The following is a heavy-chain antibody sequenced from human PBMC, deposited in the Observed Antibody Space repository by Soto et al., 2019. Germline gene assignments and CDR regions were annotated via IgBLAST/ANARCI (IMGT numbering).Heavy chain of an antibody. V-gene: IGHV6-1*01. CDR2: TYYRSKWYN. CDR1: GDSVSSNSAA. J-gene: IGHJ4*02. Sequence: QVQLQQSGPGLVKPSQTLSLTCAISGDSVSSNSAAWNWIRQSASRGLEWLGRTYYRSKWYNEYAISVKSRIPTNPDTPKNQSSLQLNSVTPEDTAVYYCARTKSVFDYWGQGTQVTVSS. CDR3: ARTKSVFDY.